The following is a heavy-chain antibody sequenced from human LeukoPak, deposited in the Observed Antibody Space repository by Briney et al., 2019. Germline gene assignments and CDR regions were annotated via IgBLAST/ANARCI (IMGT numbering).Heavy chain of an antibody. CDR2: IRQDGSEK. V-gene: IGHV3-7*01. J-gene: IGHJ4*01. CDR1: GFTFSDYW. D-gene: IGHD1/OR15-1a*01. CDR3: ARDGTAPGLYFDL. Sequence: GGSLRLSCAASGFTFSDYWMNWVRLAPGKGLEWVASIRQDGSEKSYVDSVKGRFTISRDNTWNSLYLQMNSLRAEDTAVYYCARDGTAPGLYFDLWGQGTLVTVS.